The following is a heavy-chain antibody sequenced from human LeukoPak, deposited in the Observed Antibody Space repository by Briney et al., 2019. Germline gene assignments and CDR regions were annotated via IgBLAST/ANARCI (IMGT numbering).Heavy chain of an antibody. V-gene: IGHV3-11*06. Sequence: PGGSLRLSCAASGFTFSDYYMSWIRQAPGKGLEWVSYISSRTSDTNYVDSVKGRFTISRDNAKNSLYLQMNSLRAEDTAVYYCTRVGSSGSVDYWGQGTLLTVSS. D-gene: IGHD1-1*01. J-gene: IGHJ4*02. CDR1: GFTFSDYY. CDR2: ISSRTSDT. CDR3: TRVGSSGSVDY.